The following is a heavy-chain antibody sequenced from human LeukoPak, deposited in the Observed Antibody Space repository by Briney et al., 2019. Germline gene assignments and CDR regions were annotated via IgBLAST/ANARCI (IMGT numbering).Heavy chain of an antibody. CDR1: GGSISSGGYY. CDR2: IYHSGST. Sequence: SETLSLTCTVSGGSISSGGYYWSWIRQPPGKGLEWIGYIYHSGSTYYNPSLKSRVTISVDTSKNQFSLKLSSVTAADTAVYYCARDGSVGYCSSTSCHGGAFDIWGQGTMVTVSS. D-gene: IGHD2-2*01. CDR3: ARDGSVGYCSSTSCHGGAFDI. J-gene: IGHJ3*02. V-gene: IGHV4-30-2*01.